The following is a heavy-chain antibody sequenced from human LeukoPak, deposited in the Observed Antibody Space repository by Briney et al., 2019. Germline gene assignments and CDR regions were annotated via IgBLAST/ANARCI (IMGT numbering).Heavy chain of an antibody. Sequence: ASVKVSCKASGYTFTGYYMHWVRQAPGQGLEWMGWINPNSGGTNYAQKFQGRVTMTRDTSISTAYMELSRLRSDDTAVYYCARDVYGDSKSYYYYGMDVWGQGTAVTVSS. CDR2: INPNSGGT. CDR1: GYTFTGYY. CDR3: ARDVYGDSKSYYYYGMDV. V-gene: IGHV1-2*02. D-gene: IGHD4-17*01. J-gene: IGHJ6*02.